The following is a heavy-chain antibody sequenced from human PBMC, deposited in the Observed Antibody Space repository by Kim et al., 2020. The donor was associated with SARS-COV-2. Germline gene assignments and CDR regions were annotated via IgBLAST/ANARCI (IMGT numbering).Heavy chain of an antibody. CDR3: AREGQWLGVGMDV. CDR1: GGSISSSSYY. V-gene: IGHV4-39*07. D-gene: IGHD6-19*01. CDR2: IYYSGST. J-gene: IGHJ6*02. Sequence: SETLSLTCTVSGGSISSSSYYWGWIRQPPGKGLEWIGSIYYSGSTYYNPSLKSRVSISVDTSKNQFSLKLSSVTAADTAVYYCAREGQWLGVGMDVWGQGTTVTVSS.